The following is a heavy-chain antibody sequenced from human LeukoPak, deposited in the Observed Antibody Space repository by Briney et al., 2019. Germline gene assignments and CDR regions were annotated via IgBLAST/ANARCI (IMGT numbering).Heavy chain of an antibody. D-gene: IGHD3-22*01. J-gene: IGHJ4*02. Sequence: GGSLRLSCAASGFTFSGYGMHWVRQAPGKGLEWVAVISSDGTNKYYADSVKGRFTISRDNSKNTLYLQMNSLRAEDTAVYYCANENYYDSSGYLDYWGQGTLVTVSS. CDR1: GFTFSGYG. CDR2: ISSDGTNK. CDR3: ANENYYDSSGYLDY. V-gene: IGHV3-30*18.